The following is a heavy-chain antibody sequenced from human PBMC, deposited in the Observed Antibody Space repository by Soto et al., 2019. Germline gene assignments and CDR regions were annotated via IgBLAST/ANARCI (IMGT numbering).Heavy chain of an antibody. CDR2: IHWSSGNI. J-gene: IGHJ2*01. CDR3: AKDIRDMVVVVATNWYFDL. V-gene: IGHV3-9*01. CDR1: GFIFKGYA. Sequence: EVQLVESGGGLVQPGGSLRLSCVASGFIFKGYAMHWVRQTSGKGLEWVSGIHWSSGNIGYADSVEGRFTISRDNAKSSLYLQMNNLRPEDTALYYCAKDIRDMVVVVATNWYFDLWGRGTLVTVSS. D-gene: IGHD3-22*01.